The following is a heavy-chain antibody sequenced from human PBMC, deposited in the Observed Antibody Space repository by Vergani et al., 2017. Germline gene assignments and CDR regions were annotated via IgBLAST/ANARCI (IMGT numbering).Heavy chain of an antibody. J-gene: IGHJ3*02. CDR3: ARDRGARWLQPPDAFDI. V-gene: IGHV3-33*01. CDR2: TWYDGNNK. Sequence: QVQLVESGGGVVQPGRSLRLSCAASGFTFNQYGMHWVRQAPGKGLEWVAVTWYDGNNKQYADSVKGRFTISRDNSKSTMYLQMNSLRAEDTAVYYCARDRGARWLQPPDAFDIWGQGTMVTVSS. D-gene: IGHD5-24*01. CDR1: GFTFNQYG.